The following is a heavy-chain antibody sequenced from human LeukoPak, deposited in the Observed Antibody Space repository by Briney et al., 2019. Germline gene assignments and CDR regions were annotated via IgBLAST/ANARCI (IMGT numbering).Heavy chain of an antibody. CDR1: GFTFSSYA. Sequence: GGSLRLSCAASGFTFSSYAMSWVRQAPGKGLEWVSAISGSGGSTYYADSVKGRFTISRDNSKNTLYLQMNSLRAEDTAVYYCAKSYDSSGYYFPPGVDYWGQGTLVTVSS. J-gene: IGHJ4*02. D-gene: IGHD3-22*01. CDR3: AKSYDSSGYYFPPGVDY. CDR2: ISGSGGST. V-gene: IGHV3-23*01.